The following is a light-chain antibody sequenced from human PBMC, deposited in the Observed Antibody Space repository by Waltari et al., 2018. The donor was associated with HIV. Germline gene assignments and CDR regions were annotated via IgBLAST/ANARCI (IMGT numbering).Light chain of an antibody. CDR1: QSISSW. Sequence: DIQMTQSPSTLSASVGDRVTITCRASQSISSWLAWYQQKPGKAPKLLIYKASTLESGVPSRFGGSGSGTEFTLTISSLQPDDFATYYCQQYNRYSTFGQGTKVEIK. J-gene: IGKJ1*01. V-gene: IGKV1-5*03. CDR2: KAS. CDR3: QQYNRYST.